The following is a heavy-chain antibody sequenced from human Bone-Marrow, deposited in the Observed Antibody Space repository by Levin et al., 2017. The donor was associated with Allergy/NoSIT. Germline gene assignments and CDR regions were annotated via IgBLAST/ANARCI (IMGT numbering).Heavy chain of an antibody. Sequence: SLKISCAASGFTFTDYAIHWVRQVPGTGLEWVASISWNSLIIGYEDSIKGRFTISRENARNSAYLEMNSLRVEDTALYYCTRRLSGGAFDSWGQGTLVTVSS. CDR3: TRRLSGGAFDS. J-gene: IGHJ4*02. CDR1: GFTFTDYA. D-gene: IGHD2/OR15-2a*01. V-gene: IGHV3-9*01. CDR2: ISWNSLII.